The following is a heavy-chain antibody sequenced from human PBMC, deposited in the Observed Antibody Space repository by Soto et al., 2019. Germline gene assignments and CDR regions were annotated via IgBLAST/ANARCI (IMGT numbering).Heavy chain of an antibody. Sequence: PSETLSLTCIVSGGSISNYYWSWIRQPPGKGLEWIGYIYYSGSTSYNPSLKSRVIISVDTSKNQFSLKMNSVTAADTAVYYCARESRGDYSAYWGPGTLVTVSS. CDR3: ARESRGDYSAY. J-gene: IGHJ4*02. CDR2: IYYSGST. CDR1: GGSISNYY. V-gene: IGHV4-59*01.